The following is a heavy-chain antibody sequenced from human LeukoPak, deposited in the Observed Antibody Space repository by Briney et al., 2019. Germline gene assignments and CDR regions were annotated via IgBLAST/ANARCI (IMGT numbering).Heavy chain of an antibody. Sequence: PGGSLRLSCAASGFXFRSYWIHWVRQAPGKGLVWVSRINSDGSSTSYADSVKGRLTISRDKAKNTLYLEMNSLRAEDTAVYYCARDGLYYYDSSGYSFDYWGQGTLVTVSS. CDR3: ARDGLYYYDSSGYSFDY. V-gene: IGHV3-74*01. CDR2: INSDGSST. D-gene: IGHD3-22*01. J-gene: IGHJ4*02. CDR1: GFXFRSYW.